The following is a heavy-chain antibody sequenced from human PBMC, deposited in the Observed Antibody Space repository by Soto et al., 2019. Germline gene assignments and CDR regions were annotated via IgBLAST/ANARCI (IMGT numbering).Heavy chain of an antibody. D-gene: IGHD2-15*01. Sequence: ASVKVSCKASGYTFTSYGISWVRQAPGQGLDWMGWISAYNGNTKYAQDLQGRVTMTTDTSTSTAYMELRSLRSDDTAVYYCARFTGGSYNTYYFYYGMDVWGQGTTVTV. CDR1: GYTFTSYG. V-gene: IGHV1-18*04. J-gene: IGHJ6*02. CDR2: ISAYNGNT. CDR3: ARFTGGSYNTYYFYYGMDV.